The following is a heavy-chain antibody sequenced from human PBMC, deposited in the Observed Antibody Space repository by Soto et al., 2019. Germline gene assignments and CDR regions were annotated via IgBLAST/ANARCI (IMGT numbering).Heavy chain of an antibody. J-gene: IGHJ6*02. CDR2: ISGSGGST. V-gene: IGHV3-23*01. CDR3: AREPAPWDNYYGMDV. D-gene: IGHD1-26*01. Sequence: GGSLRLSCAASGFTFVYYAMSWGRQAPGKGLEWVSSISGSGGSTYYAESVKGRFTISRDTSKNTLYLQMNGLGAEDTAIYYCAREPAPWDNYYGMDVWGQGTPVTVSS. CDR1: GFTFVYYA.